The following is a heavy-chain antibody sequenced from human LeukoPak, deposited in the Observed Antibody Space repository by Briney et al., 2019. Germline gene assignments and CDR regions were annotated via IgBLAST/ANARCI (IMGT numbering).Heavy chain of an antibody. Sequence: SVKVSCKASGGTFSSYAISWVRQAPGQGLEWMGGIIPIFGTANYAQKFQGRVTITTDESTSTAYMELSSLRSEDTAVYYCARGTISTGYYYYYMDVWGKGTTVTVSS. J-gene: IGHJ6*03. CDR2: IIPIFGTA. V-gene: IGHV1-69*05. CDR1: GGTFSSYA. CDR3: ARGTISTGYYYYYMDV. D-gene: IGHD5-24*01.